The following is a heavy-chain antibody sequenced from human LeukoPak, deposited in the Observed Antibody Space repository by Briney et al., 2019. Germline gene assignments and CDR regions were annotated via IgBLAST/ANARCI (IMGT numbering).Heavy chain of an antibody. CDR2: TYYRSKWYN. J-gene: IGHJ4*02. CDR3: ARDQSSGGSCYPAIDY. CDR1: GDSVSSNSAA. D-gene: IGHD2-15*01. Sequence: SQTLSLTCAISGDSVSSNSAAWNWITQSPSRGLEWLGRTYYRSKWYNDYAVSVKSRITINPDTSKSQFSLQLNSVTAEDTAVYYCARDQSSGGSCYPAIDYWGQGTLVTVSS. V-gene: IGHV6-1*01.